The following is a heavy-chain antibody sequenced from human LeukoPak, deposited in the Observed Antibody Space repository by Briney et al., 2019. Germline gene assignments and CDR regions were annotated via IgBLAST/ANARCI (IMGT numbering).Heavy chain of an antibody. J-gene: IGHJ4*02. V-gene: IGHV3-23*01. CDR1: GFTFSSSA. Sequence: PGGSLRLSCAASGFTFSSSAMSWVRQPPGKGLEWVSAISGSGCSTYYANSVKGRFTISRDNSKNTLFLQMNSLRAEGTAVYYCAKSLSNSWSYFDYWGQGTLVPVSS. D-gene: IGHD6-13*01. CDR3: AKSLSNSWSYFDY. CDR2: ISGSGCST.